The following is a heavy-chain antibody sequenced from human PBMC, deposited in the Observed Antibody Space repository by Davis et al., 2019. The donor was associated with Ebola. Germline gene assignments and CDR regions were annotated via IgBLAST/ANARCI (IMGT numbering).Heavy chain of an antibody. Sequence: MPSETLSLTCTVSGGSVRSNYWGWIRQPPGKGLEWIGNIIYDGTHYNPSLKSRVTISVDTSKNQFSLKVNSVTASDTAEYYCARHVVGKVAGGSIDSWGQGTLVTVSS. J-gene: IGHJ4*02. CDR1: GGSVRSNY. D-gene: IGHD5-12*01. CDR3: ARHVVGKVAGGSIDS. CDR2: IIYDGT. V-gene: IGHV4-39*01.